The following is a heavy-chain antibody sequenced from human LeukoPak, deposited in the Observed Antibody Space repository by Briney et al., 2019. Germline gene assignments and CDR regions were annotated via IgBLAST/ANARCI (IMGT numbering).Heavy chain of an antibody. CDR1: GGSISSYY. Sequence: SETLSLTCTVSGGSISSYYWSWIRQPPGKGLEWIGYIYYSGSTNYNPSLKSRVTISVDTSKNQFSLKMSSVTAADTAVYYCARDGGQWYYWGQGTLVTVSS. D-gene: IGHD6-19*01. CDR3: ARDGGQWYY. CDR2: IYYSGST. J-gene: IGHJ4*02. V-gene: IGHV4-59*12.